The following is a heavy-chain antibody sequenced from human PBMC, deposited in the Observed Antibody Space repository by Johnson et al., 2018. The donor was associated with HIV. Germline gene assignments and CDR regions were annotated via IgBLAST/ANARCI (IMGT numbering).Heavy chain of an antibody. CDR2: IRYDGSNK. D-gene: IGHD6-19*01. CDR3: AKVFKVRVAGAFDI. V-gene: IGHV3-30*02. CDR1: GFIFSSYG. Sequence: QVQLVESGGGVVQPGRSRRLSCAASGFIFSSYGMHWVRQAPGKGLEWVAFIRYDGSNKYYAESVQGRFTISRDNAKNSLYLQVNSLRADDTALYYCAKVFKVRVAGAFDIWGQGTMVTVSS. J-gene: IGHJ3*02.